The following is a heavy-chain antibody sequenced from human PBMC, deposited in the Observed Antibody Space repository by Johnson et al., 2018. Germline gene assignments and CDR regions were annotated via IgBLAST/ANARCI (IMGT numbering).Heavy chain of an antibody. CDR3: EKGNQINCDSSGHPQP. V-gene: IGHV3-43*01. CDR2: ISWDGGST. CDR1: GFTFDDYT. D-gene: IGHD3-22*01. J-gene: IGHJ1*01. Sequence: VQLVESGGVVVQPGGSLSLSCAASGFTFDDYTMHWVRQAPGKGLEWVSLISWDGGSTYYADSVKGRLTISRPNSKNSLYLQMNSLRAEDTAVYYCEKGNQINCDSSGHPQPGGQGTLVTVSS.